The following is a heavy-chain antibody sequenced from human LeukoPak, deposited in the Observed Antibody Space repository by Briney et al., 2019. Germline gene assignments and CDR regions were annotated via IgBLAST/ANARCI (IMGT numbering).Heavy chain of an antibody. V-gene: IGHV1-24*01. D-gene: IGHD4-17*01. CDR2: FDPEDGET. CDR1: GYTLTELS. J-gene: IGHJ4*02. Sequence: ALVKVSCKVSGYTLTELSMHWVRQAPGKGLEWMGGFDPEDGETIYAQKFQGRVTITRNTSISTAYMELSSLRSEDTAVYYCARGGGGDYVLSYWGQGTLVTVSS. CDR3: ARGGGGDYVLSY.